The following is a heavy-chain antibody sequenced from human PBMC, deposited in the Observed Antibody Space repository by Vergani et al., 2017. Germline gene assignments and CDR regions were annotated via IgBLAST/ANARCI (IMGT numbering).Heavy chain of an antibody. D-gene: IGHD3-22*01. Sequence: QVQHVQSGAEVKKPGASMKVSCKTSGYIFTGYYMHWVRLAPGQGLEWMGGINPKSGDTKYAQKLQGRVTMTRDTSINTAYIELSRLRGDDTAVYYCARGYHFDNSVYRNVLDIWGQGTMVTVSA. CDR2: INPKSGDT. J-gene: IGHJ3*02. CDR1: GYIFTGYY. CDR3: ARGYHFDNSVYRNVLDI. V-gene: IGHV1-2*02.